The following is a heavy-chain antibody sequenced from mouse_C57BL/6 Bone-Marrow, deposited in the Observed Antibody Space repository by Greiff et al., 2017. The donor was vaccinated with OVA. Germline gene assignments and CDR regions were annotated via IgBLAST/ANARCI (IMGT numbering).Heavy chain of an antibody. CDR2: ISSGGSYT. CDR3: ARHPYYYGSSYHFDY. J-gene: IGHJ2*01. Sequence: EVQGVESGGDLVKPGGSLKLSCAASGFTFSSHGMSWVRQTPDKRLEWVATISSGGSYTYYPDSVKGRFTISRDNAKNTLYLQMSSLKSEDTAMYYCARHPYYYGSSYHFDYWGQGTTLTVSS. D-gene: IGHD1-1*01. V-gene: IGHV5-6*01. CDR1: GFTFSSHG.